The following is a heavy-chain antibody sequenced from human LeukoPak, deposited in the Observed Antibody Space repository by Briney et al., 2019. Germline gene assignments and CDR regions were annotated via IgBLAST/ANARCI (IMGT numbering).Heavy chain of an antibody. CDR1: GFTFSSYA. CDR3: ARDPSQVYYDSSGYFDY. CDR2: ISYDGSNK. D-gene: IGHD3-22*01. J-gene: IGHJ4*02. V-gene: IGHV3-30*04. Sequence: GGSPRLSCAASGFTFSSYAMHWVRQAPGKGLEWVAVISYDGSNKYYADSVKGRFTISRDNSKNTLYLQMNSLRAEDTAVYYCARDPSQVYYDSSGYFDYWGQGTLVTVSS.